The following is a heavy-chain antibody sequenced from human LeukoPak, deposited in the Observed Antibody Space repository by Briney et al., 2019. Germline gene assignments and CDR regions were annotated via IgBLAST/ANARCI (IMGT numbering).Heavy chain of an antibody. J-gene: IGHJ4*02. V-gene: IGHV3-23*01. CDR1: GFTFSSYA. CDR2: FSGSGGST. Sequence: GGSLRLSCAASGFTFSSYAMSWVRQAPGKGLEGVSAFSGSGGSTYYADSVKGRFTISRDNSKNTLYLQMNSLRAEDTAVYYCAKAHKRWLQAYYFDYWGQGTLVTVSS. CDR3: AKAHKRWLQAYYFDY. D-gene: IGHD5-24*01.